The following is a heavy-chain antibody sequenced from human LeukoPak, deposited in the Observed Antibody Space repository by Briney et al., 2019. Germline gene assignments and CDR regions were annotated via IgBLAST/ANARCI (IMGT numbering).Heavy chain of an antibody. CDR3: AKGGHDFWSGYST. CDR1: GFIFDDSA. J-gene: IGHJ5*02. CDR2: ISRNSNST. D-gene: IGHD3-3*01. Sequence: GGSLRLSCAASGFIFDDSAMDWVRQGPGKGLEWVSLISRNSNSTHYADSVKGRFTISRDNNKKSLYLQMNSLTTEDTALYYCAKGGHDFWSGYSTWGQGTLVTVSS. V-gene: IGHV3-43*02.